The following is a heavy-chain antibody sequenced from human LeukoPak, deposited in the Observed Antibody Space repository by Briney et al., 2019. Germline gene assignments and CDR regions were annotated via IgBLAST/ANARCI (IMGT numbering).Heavy chain of an antibody. D-gene: IGHD3-10*01. Sequence: PSETLSLTCTVSGGSISSSSYYWGWIRQPPGKGLEWIGSIYYSGSTDYNPSLKSRVTKSVDTSKNQFSLKLSSVTAADTTVYYCARHNTGGSGGWAFDIWGQGTMVTVSS. J-gene: IGHJ3*02. V-gene: IGHV4-39*01. CDR2: IYYSGST. CDR1: GGSISSSSYY. CDR3: ARHNTGGSGGWAFDI.